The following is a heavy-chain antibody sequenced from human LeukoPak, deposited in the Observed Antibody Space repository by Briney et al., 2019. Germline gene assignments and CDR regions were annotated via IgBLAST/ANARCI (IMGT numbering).Heavy chain of an antibody. V-gene: IGHV4-34*01. Sequence: SETLSLTCAVYGGSFSGYYWSWIRQPPGKGLEWIGEINHSGSTNYNPSLKSRVTISVDTSKNQFSLKLSSVTAADTAVYYCARADDFWSGYYLGNYFDYWGQGTLVTVSS. CDR2: INHSGST. J-gene: IGHJ4*02. CDR3: ARADDFWSGYYLGNYFDY. CDR1: GGSFSGYY. D-gene: IGHD3-3*01.